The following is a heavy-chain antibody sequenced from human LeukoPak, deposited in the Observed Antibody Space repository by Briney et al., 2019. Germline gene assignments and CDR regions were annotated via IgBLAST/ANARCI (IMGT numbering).Heavy chain of an antibody. CDR1: GFTFSNYA. V-gene: IGHV3-48*01. CDR3: ARGRRPDAFDS. Sequence: AVSPILSCAASGFTFSNYAMSWVRQAPGKGLEWASYISSRSTTTYYADSVKGRFTVSRDNDKNSLYLQMNSLRAEDTAVYYCARGRRPDAFDSWGQGTRVTVSS. J-gene: IGHJ3*02. CDR2: ISSRSTTT.